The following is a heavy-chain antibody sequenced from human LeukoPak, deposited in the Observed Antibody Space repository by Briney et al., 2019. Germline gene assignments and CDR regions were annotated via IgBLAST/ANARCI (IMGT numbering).Heavy chain of an antibody. D-gene: IGHD1-26*01. CDR1: GFTFSSYA. J-gene: IGHJ4*02. Sequence: PGGSLRLSCAASGFTFSSYAMSWVRQAPGKGLEWVSAISGSGGSTYYADSVKSRFTISRDNSKNTLYLQMNSLRAEDTAVYYCAKGTTGWVGATTNYFDYWGQGTLVTVSS. V-gene: IGHV3-23*01. CDR3: AKGTTGWVGATTNYFDY. CDR2: ISGSGGST.